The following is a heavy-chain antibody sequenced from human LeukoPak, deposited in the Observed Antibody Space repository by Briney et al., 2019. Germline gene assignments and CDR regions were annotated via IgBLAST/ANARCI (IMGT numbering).Heavy chain of an antibody. CDR2: ISAYNGNT. CDR3: ARDRYTVLEQPIRVAVMDY. CDR1: GYTFTSYG. Sequence: ASVKVSCKASGYTFTSYGISWVRQAPGQGLEWMGWISAYNGNTNYAQKLQGRVTMTTDTSTSTAYMELRSLRSDDTAVYYCARDRYTVLEQPIRVAVMDYWGQGTLVTVSS. V-gene: IGHV1-18*01. D-gene: IGHD3-16*02. J-gene: IGHJ4*02.